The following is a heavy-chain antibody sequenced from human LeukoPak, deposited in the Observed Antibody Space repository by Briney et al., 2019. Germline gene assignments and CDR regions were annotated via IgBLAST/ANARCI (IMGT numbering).Heavy chain of an antibody. CDR2: ISGSGSST. V-gene: IGHV3-23*01. CDR3: AKAWLEQGGMFDY. Sequence: GGSLRLSCAASGFTFSNYAMSWVRQAPGKGLEWVSGISGSGSSTYYADSVKGRFTISRDNSKNTLYLQMNSLRAEDTAVYYCAKAWLEQGGMFDYWGQGTPVTVSS. J-gene: IGHJ4*02. CDR1: GFTFSNYA. D-gene: IGHD1/OR15-1a*01.